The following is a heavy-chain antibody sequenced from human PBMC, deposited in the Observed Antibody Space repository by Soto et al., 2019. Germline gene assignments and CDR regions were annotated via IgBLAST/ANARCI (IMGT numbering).Heavy chain of an antibody. Sequence: VKVSCKASGYTFTNYDINWVRQATGQGLEWMGWINPNNDNTGYAQKFQGRVTMTRNTSISTAYMELSSLRFEDTAVYFCARVGSSSSDIWGQGTMVTVSS. CDR1: GYTFTNYD. D-gene: IGHD6-6*01. J-gene: IGHJ3*02. CDR3: ARVGSSSSDI. CDR2: INPNNDNT. V-gene: IGHV1-8*01.